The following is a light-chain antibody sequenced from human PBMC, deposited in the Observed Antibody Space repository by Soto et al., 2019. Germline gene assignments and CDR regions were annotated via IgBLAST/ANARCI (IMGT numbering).Light chain of an antibody. J-gene: IGKJ5*01. Sequence: IQMTQYPSSLAGCVGHRVTINCRASQSISSYLNWYQQKPGKAPKLLIYAASSLQSGVPSRFSGSGSGTDFTLTISSLQPEDFATYYCQQSYSTPITFGQGTRLEI. CDR1: QSISSY. V-gene: IGKV1-39*01. CDR3: QQSYSTPIT. CDR2: AAS.